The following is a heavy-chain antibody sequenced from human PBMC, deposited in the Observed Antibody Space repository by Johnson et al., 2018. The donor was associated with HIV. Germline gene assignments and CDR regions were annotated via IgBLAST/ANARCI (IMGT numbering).Heavy chain of an antibody. J-gene: IGHJ3*02. CDR2: TRNKANSYTT. D-gene: IGHD3-16*01. CDR3: ARFGDMGTSFHGLDI. Sequence: VQLVESGGGLVQPGGSLRLYCAASGFTFSDHYMDWVRQAPGKGLEWVGRTRNKANSYTTEYAASVKGRFTISRDNSKSTLYQQMNSLRAEDTAVYYCARFGDMGTSFHGLDIWGQGTMVTVSS. CDR1: GFTFSDHY. V-gene: IGHV3-72*01.